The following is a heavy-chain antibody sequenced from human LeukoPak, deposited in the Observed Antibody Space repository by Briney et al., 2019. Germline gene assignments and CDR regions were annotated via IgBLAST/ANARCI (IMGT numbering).Heavy chain of an antibody. CDR3: AREQQWLPTLHFDY. D-gene: IGHD6-19*01. J-gene: IGHJ4*02. CDR1: GGSISSYY. CDR2: IYTSGST. V-gene: IGHV4-4*07. Sequence: PSETLSLTCTVSGGSISSYYWSWIRQPAGKGLEWIGRIYTSGSTNYNPSLKSRVTMSVDTSKNQFSLKLSSVTAADTAVCYCAREQQWLPTLHFDYWGQGTLVTVSS.